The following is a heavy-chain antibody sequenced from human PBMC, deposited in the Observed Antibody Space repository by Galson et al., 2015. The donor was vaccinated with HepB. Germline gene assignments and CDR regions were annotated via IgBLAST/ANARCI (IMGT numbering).Heavy chain of an antibody. D-gene: IGHD2-2*01. Sequence: SVKVSCKASGFTFTSSAVQWVRQARGQRLEWIGWIVVGSGNTNYAQKFQERVTITRDMSTSTAYMELNSLRSEDTAVYYCANSPDLGYCSSTSCYSVADWFDPWGQGTLVTVSS. CDR1: GFTFTSSA. V-gene: IGHV1-58*01. J-gene: IGHJ5*02. CDR3: ANSPDLGYCSSTSCYSVADWFDP. CDR2: IVVGSGNT.